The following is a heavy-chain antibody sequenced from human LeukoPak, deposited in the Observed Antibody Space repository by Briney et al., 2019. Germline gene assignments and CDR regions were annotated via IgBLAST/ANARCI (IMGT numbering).Heavy chain of an antibody. CDR2: INHSGST. CDR1: GGSFSGYY. J-gene: IGHJ4*02. CDR3: ARAYSSSWYSHFDY. Sequence: PSETLSLTCAVYGGSFSGYYWSWIRQPPGKGLEWIGEINHSGSTNYNPSLKSRVTISVDTSKNQFSLKLSSVAAADTAVYYCARAYSSSWYSHFDYWGQGTLVTVSS. D-gene: IGHD6-13*01. V-gene: IGHV4-34*01.